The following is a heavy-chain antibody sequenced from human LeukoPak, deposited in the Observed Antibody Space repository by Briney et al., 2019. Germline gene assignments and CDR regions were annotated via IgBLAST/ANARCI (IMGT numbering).Heavy chain of an antibody. V-gene: IGHV1-2*02. CDR3: ATNYYGSGSYYNSNFDY. J-gene: IGHJ4*02. CDR1: GYTFTSYG. Sequence: GASVKVSCKASGYTFTSYGISWVRQAPGQGLEWMGWINPNSGGTNYAQKFQGRVTMTRDTSISTAYMELSRLRSDDTAVYYCATNYYGSGSYYNSNFDYWGQGTLVTVSS. CDR2: INPNSGGT. D-gene: IGHD3-10*01.